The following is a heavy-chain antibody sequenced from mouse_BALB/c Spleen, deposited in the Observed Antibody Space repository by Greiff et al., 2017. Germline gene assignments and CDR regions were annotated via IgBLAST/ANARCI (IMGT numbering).Heavy chain of an antibody. CDR3: ARREGGYYYGSSPLAMDY. CDR2: IDPSDSYT. D-gene: IGHD1-1*01. Sequence: QVQLKQSGAELVKPGASVKLSCKASGYTFTSYWMHWVKQRPGQGLEWIGEIDPSDSYTNYNQKFKGKATLTVDKSSSTAYMQLSSLTSEDSAVYYCARREGGYYYGSSPLAMDYWGQGTSVTVSS. V-gene: IGHV1-69*02. CDR1: GYTFTSYW. J-gene: IGHJ4*01.